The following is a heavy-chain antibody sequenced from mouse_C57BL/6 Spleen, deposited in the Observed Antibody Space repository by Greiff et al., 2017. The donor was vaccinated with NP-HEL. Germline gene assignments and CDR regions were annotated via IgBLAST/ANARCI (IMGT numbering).Heavy chain of an antibody. J-gene: IGHJ4*01. CDR1: GYAFTNYL. Sequence: VQLQQSGAELVRPGTSVKVSCKASGYAFTNYLIEWVKQRPGQGLEWIGVINPGSGGTNYNEKFKGKATLTADKSSSTAYMQLSSLTSEDSAVYFCARSKGSDYYAMDYWGQGTSVTVSS. CDR3: ARSKGSDYYAMDY. V-gene: IGHV1-54*01. CDR2: INPGSGGT.